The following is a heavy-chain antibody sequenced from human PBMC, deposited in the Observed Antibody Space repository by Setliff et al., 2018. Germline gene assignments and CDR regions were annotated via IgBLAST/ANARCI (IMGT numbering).Heavy chain of an antibody. CDR2: IYHNGNS. D-gene: IGHD3-3*01. Sequence: PSETLSLTCSVSGYSISSGYYWGWIRQPPGKGLEWIGSIYHNGNSYYNPSLKSRVTISVDTSKNQFSLKLSSVTAADMAVYYCARDSATQYDFWSGPQYYYYMDVWGKGTTVTVSS. CDR1: GYSISSGYY. CDR3: ARDSATQYDFWSGPQYYYYMDV. V-gene: IGHV4-38-2*02. J-gene: IGHJ6*03.